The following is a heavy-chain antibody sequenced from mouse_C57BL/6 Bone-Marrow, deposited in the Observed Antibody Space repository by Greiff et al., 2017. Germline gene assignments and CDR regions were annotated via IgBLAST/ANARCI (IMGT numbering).Heavy chain of an antibody. D-gene: IGHD2-3*01. CDR3: ARIDGYFAYYAMDY. J-gene: IGHJ4*01. V-gene: IGHV1-55*01. CDR2: IYPGSGST. CDR1: GYTFTSYW. Sequence: VQLQQSGAELVKPGASVKKSCKASGYTFTSYWITWVKQRPGQGLEWIGDIYPGSGSTNYNEKFKSKATLTVDTSSSTAYMQLSSLTSEDSAVYYCARIDGYFAYYAMDYWGQGTSVTVSS.